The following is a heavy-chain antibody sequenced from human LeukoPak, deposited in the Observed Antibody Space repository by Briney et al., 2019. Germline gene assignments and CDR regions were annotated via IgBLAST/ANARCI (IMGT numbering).Heavy chain of an antibody. CDR3: ARQLAHYDYVWGSYRPNWFDP. CDR2: IYYSGST. J-gene: IGHJ5*02. V-gene: IGHV4-39*01. CDR1: GGSISSSSYC. Sequence: SSETLSLTCTVSGGSISSSSYCWGWIRQPPGKGLEWIGSIYYSGSTYYNPSLKSRVTISVDTSKNQFSLKLSSVTAADTAVYYCARQLAHYDYVWGSYRPNWFDPWGQGTLVTVSS. D-gene: IGHD3-16*02.